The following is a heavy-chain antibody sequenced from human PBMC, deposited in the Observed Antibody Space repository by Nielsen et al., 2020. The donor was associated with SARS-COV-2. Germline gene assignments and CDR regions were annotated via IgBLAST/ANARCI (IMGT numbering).Heavy chain of an antibody. CDR1: GYTFTDYY. CDR2: INPNSGAT. V-gene: IGHV1-2*06. Sequence: ASVKVSCKASGYTFTDYYMHWVRQAPGQGLEWMGRINPNSGATDYAQKFQGRVTMTRDTSISTAYMELSRLRSDDTAVYYCARDERMVRGVIIFWGQGTLVTVSS. D-gene: IGHD3-10*01. CDR3: ARDERMVRGVIIF. J-gene: IGHJ4*02.